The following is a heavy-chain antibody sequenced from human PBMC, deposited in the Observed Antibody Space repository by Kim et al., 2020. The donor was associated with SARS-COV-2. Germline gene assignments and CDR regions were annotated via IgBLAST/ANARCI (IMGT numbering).Heavy chain of an antibody. CDR3: ARGGAVDDLGWFDP. D-gene: IGHD3-3*01. J-gene: IGHJ5*02. CDR1: GGLMMYYY. V-gene: IGHV4-59*01. Sequence: SETLSLTCTVSGGLMMYYYWMWIRQPPGKGLEFIGYVYSRGGTNSNSALKSRVTMSVDTPKKQFSLRLTSVTAADTVVYYCARGGAVDDLGWFDPWGQG. CDR2: VYSRGGT.